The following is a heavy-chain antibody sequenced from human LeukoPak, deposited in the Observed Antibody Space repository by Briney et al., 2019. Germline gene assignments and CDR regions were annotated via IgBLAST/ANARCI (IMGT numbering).Heavy chain of an antibody. CDR1: GGTFSSYA. CDR2: IIPIFGTA. D-gene: IGHD6-13*01. J-gene: IGHJ5*02. Sequence: SVKVSCKASGGTFSSYAISWVRQAPGQGLEWMGRIIPIFGTANSAQKFQGRVTITTDESTSTAYMELSSLRSEDTAVYYCARDSPSLYSSSSWFDPWGQGTLVTVSS. CDR3: ARDSPSLYSSSSWFDP. V-gene: IGHV1-69*05.